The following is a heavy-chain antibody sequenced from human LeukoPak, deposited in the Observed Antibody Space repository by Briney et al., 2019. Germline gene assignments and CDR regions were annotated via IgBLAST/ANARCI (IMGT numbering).Heavy chain of an antibody. CDR1: GYTFTDYD. V-gene: IGHV1-8*01. Sequence: GASVKVSCKASGYTFTDYDINWVRQASGQGLEWLGWMNPTSGKTGYAQTLQGRVTMTTDTSTSTDYMELRSMRSDDTAVYYCARALGSVVVMGMDAFDIWGQGTMVTVSS. CDR3: ARALGSVVVMGMDAFDI. D-gene: IGHD3-22*01. J-gene: IGHJ3*02. CDR2: MNPTSGKT.